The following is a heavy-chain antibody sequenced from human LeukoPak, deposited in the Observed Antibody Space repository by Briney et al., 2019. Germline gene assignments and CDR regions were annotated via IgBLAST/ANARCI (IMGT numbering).Heavy chain of an antibody. J-gene: IGHJ5*02. CDR1: GFTFSSYT. Sequence: GGSLRLSCAASGFTFSSYTMTWVRQAPGKGLEWVSAIGGRGGSTYYADSLEGRFTIARDNSKDMVYLQMNSLKVEDTAIYYCGKEGGAWGQGTKVTVSS. D-gene: IGHD3-16*01. V-gene: IGHV3-23*01. CDR3: GKEGGA. CDR2: IGGRGGST.